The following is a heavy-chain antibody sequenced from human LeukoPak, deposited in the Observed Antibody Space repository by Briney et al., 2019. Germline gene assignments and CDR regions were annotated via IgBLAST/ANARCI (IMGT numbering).Heavy chain of an antibody. CDR1: GYTFTSYY. CDR3: ARGALQTYYYDSSGPFDY. J-gene: IGHJ4*02. D-gene: IGHD3-22*01. Sequence: GASVNVSCKASGYTFTSYYMHWVRQAPGQGLEWMGIINPSGGSTSYAQKFQGRVTMTRDTSTSTVYMELSSLRSEDTAVYYCARGALQTYYYDSSGPFDYWGQGTLVTVSS. V-gene: IGHV1-46*01. CDR2: INPSGGST.